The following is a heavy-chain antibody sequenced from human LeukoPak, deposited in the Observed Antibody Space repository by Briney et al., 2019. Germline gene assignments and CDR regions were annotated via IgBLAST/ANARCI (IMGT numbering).Heavy chain of an antibody. CDR2: VSGNGGRT. D-gene: IGHD3-22*01. Sequence: PGGSLRLCCAASGFTFSSYAMSWVRQAPGKGLEWVSTVSGNGGRTYYADSVKDRFTISRDNSRNTLCLQMNSLRAEDTAVYYCAREGSSGYSGYFDLWGRGTLVTVSS. CDR1: GFTFSSYA. J-gene: IGHJ2*01. CDR3: AREGSSGYSGYFDL. V-gene: IGHV3-23*01.